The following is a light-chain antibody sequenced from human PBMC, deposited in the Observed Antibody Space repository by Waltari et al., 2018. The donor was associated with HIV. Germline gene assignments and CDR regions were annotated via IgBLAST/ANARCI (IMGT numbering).Light chain of an antibody. CDR3: HQRSTWPPT. CDR2: DSS. V-gene: IGKV3-11*01. Sequence: EIVLTQSPGTLSLSPGERATLSCRASQSVATYLAWYQQTPGQAPRLLIYDSSNRAAGIPARFSGSGSGTDFTLTISSLEPEDFAVYYCHQRSTWPPTFGQGTKV. CDR1: QSVATY. J-gene: IGKJ2*01.